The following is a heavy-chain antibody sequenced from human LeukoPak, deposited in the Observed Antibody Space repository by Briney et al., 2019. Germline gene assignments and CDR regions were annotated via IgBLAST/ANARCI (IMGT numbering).Heavy chain of an antibody. D-gene: IGHD3-9*01. Sequence: PSETLSLTCAVDGGSITDYYWSWLRQTLGRGLEWVGEIHYTGATSYNPSLKSRATISTDTSKNQFSLRLSSVTAADTAVYYCARGNILTGYCFDFWGQGALVTVSS. J-gene: IGHJ4*02. CDR2: IHYTGAT. V-gene: IGHV4-34*01. CDR3: ARGNILTGYCFDF. CDR1: GGSITDYY.